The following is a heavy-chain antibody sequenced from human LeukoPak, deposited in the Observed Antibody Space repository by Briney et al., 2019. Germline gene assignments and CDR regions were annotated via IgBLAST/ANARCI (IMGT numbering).Heavy chain of an antibody. CDR3: AESDSSSYVEGDY. J-gene: IGHJ4*02. D-gene: IGHD6-6*01. Sequence: ASVKVSCKASGYTFTSYDINWVRQATGQGLEWMGWLNSNSGNTGYAQKFQGRVTMTRNTSISTAYMELSSLRSEDTAVYYCAESDSSSYVEGDYWGQGTLVTVSS. V-gene: IGHV1-8*01. CDR1: GYTFTSYD. CDR2: LNSNSGNT.